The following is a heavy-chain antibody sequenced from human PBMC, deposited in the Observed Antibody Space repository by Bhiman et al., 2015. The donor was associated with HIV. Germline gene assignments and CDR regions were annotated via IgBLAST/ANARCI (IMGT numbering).Heavy chain of an antibody. CDR2: ITTSGSTI. CDR3: ARSAVAGTHRLFDY. V-gene: IGHV3-48*03. J-gene: IGHJ4*02. CDR1: GFTFSSYE. Sequence: EVQLVESGGGLIQPGGSLRLSCAASGFTFSSYEMNWVRQAPGKGLEWVSYITTSGSTIYNADSVKGRFTISRDNAKNSLYLQMNSLRAEDTALYYCARSAVAGTHRLFDYWGQGTLVTVSS. D-gene: IGHD6-19*01.